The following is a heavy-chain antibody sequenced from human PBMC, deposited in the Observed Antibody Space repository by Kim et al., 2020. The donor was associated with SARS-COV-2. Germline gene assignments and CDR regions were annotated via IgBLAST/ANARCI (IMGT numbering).Heavy chain of an antibody. D-gene: IGHD1-26*01. V-gene: IGHV1-2*02. CDR2: IDPKSGGT. Sequence: ASVKVSCKASGYRFTGYYMQWVRQAPGQGPEWMGWIDPKSGGTDYAQKFQGRVTMTSDTSNNTVYMELSSLRSDDTAVYYCERDWYSGISDHFDYWGQGTLVTVSS. CDR3: ERDWYSGISDHFDY. J-gene: IGHJ4*02. CDR1: GYRFTGYY.